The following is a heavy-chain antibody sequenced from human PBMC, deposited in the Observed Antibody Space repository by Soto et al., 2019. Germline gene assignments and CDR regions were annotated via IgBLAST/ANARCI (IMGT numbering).Heavy chain of an antibody. CDR3: AKDLRSMDTAMVTEFDY. Sequence: GGSLRLSCAASGFTFSSYAMHWVRQAPGKGLEWVAVISYDGGNTYYADSVKGRFTISRDNSKNTLYLQMNSLRAEDTAVYYCAKDLRSMDTAMVTEFDYWGQGTLVTVSS. D-gene: IGHD5-18*01. CDR1: GFTFSSYA. CDR2: ISYDGGNT. J-gene: IGHJ4*02. V-gene: IGHV3-30-3*01.